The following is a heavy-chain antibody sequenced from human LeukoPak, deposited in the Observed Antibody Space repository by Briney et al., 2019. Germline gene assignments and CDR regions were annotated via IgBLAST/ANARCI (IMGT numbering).Heavy chain of an antibody. CDR1: GYTFTSYD. CDR2: MNPNSGNT. Sequence: ASVKVSCKASGYTFTSYDINWVRQATGQGLEWMGWMNPNSGNTGYAQKFQGRVTMTRNTSISTAYMELSSLRSEDTAVYYCARGSGYDFWSGYFDAFDISGQGTMVTVSS. J-gene: IGHJ3*02. V-gene: IGHV1-8*01. D-gene: IGHD3-3*01. CDR3: ARGSGYDFWSGYFDAFDI.